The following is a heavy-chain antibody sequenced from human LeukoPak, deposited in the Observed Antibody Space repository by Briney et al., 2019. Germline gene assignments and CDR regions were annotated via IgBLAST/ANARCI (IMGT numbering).Heavy chain of an antibody. CDR3: AREGYYDSSGYFY. D-gene: IGHD3-22*01. CDR1: GYTFTGYY. V-gene: IGHV1-2*04. CDR2: INPNSGGT. Sequence: ASVKVSCKASGYTFTGYYMHWVRQAPGQGLEWMGWINPNSGGTNYAQKFQGWVTMTRDTSISTAYMKLSRLRSDDTAVYYCAREGYYDSSGYFYWGQGTLVTVSS. J-gene: IGHJ4*02.